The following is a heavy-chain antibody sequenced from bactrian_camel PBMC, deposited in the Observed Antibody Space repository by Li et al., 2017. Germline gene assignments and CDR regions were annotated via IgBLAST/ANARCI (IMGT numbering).Heavy chain of an antibody. CDR3: AADLGWCGSRPLQREFRN. CDR1: GFTLANSD. D-gene: IGHD2*01. V-gene: IGHV3S55*01. CDR2: ISINGKT. J-gene: IGHJ4*01. Sequence: HVQLVESGGGSVQAGGSLSISCTASGFTLANSDMGWYRQAPGNECEMVSRISINGKTHYPDSVKGRFTISHDNAKNTLYLHMSSLKPEDTAVYYCAADLGWCGSRPLQREFRNWGRGTQVTVS.